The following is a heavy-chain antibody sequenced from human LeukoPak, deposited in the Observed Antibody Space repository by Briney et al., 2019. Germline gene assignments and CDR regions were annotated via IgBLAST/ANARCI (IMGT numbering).Heavy chain of an antibody. J-gene: IGHJ4*02. D-gene: IGHD3-10*01. CDR3: ARFNMVRGADY. V-gene: IGHV4-34*01. CDR2: INHSGST. CDR1: GFTFSSDW. Sequence: GSLRLSCAASGFTFSSDWMGWIRQPPGKGLEWNGEINHSGSTNYNPSLKSRDTIAVDTDKNQLSVKLRAVTAADRAVLYWARFNMVRGADYWSQGTLVTVYS.